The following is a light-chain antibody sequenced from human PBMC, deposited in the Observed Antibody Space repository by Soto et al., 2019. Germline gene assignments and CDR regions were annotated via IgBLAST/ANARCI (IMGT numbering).Light chain of an antibody. V-gene: IGLV1-40*01. CDR1: SSNIGAGYD. CDR3: QSYDSSLSAVV. CDR2: ANN. Sequence: QSVLTQPPSVSGAPGQRVTISCTVSSSNIGAGYDVHWYQQLPGTAPKLLIYANNNRPSGVPDRFSGSKSGTSASLAITGLQAEDEADYYCQSYDSSLSAVVFGGGTKLTVL. J-gene: IGLJ2*01.